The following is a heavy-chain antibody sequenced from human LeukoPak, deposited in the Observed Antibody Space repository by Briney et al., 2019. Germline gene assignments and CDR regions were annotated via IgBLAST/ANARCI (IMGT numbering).Heavy chain of an antibody. D-gene: IGHD6-13*01. CDR2: INHSGST. CDR1: GGSFSGYY. CDR3: AGGRPIAGAVLNLDY. J-gene: IGHJ4*02. V-gene: IGHV4-34*01. Sequence: SETLSLTCAVYGGSFSGYYWSWIRQPPGKGLEWIGEINHSGSTNYNPSLKSRVTISVGTSKNQFSLKLSSVTAADTAVYYCAGGRPIAGAVLNLDYWGQGTLVTVSS.